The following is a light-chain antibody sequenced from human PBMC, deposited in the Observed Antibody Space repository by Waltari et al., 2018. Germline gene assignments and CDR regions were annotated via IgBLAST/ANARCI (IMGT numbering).Light chain of an antibody. CDR3: QSYDSGLIGVV. CDR1: SSNIGAPYN. V-gene: IGLV1-40*01. J-gene: IGLJ3*02. CDR2: DDG. Sequence: QSVLTQPPSVSGAPGQRVTISCTGSSSNIGAPYNVHWYQHLPGTAPKLLIFDDGHRPSGVPDRFSGSMSGTSASLAITGLRAEDEAEYYCQSYDSGLIGVVFGGGTKVTVL.